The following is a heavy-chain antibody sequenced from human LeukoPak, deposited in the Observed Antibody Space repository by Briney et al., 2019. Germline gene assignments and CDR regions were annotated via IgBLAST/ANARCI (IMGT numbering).Heavy chain of an antibody. Sequence: ASAKVSCKASGYTFTGYYMHWVRQAPGQGLEWMGWMNPNSGNTGYAQKFQGRVNMTRNTSISTAYMELSSLRSEDTAVYYCARKFLGSRGYYFDYWGQGTLVTVSS. CDR1: GYTFTGYY. CDR2: MNPNSGNT. CDR3: ARKFLGSRGYYFDY. V-gene: IGHV1-8*02. D-gene: IGHD3-10*01. J-gene: IGHJ4*02.